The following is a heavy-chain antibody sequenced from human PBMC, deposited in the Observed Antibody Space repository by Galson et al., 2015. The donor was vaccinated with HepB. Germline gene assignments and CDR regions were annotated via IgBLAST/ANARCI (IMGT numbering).Heavy chain of an antibody. CDR3: ARAPRRFTYDPDWYFDL. J-gene: IGHJ2*01. V-gene: IGHV1-2*02. CDR2: INPNSGAT. CDR1: GYSFTAYH. D-gene: IGHD5-18*01. Sequence: SVKVSCKASGYSFTAYHIHWVRQAPGQGLEWMGWINPNSGATNYAQKFQGRVTMTRATSISTADMELSRLRSDDTAVYYCARAPRRFTYDPDWYFDLWGRGTLVTVSS.